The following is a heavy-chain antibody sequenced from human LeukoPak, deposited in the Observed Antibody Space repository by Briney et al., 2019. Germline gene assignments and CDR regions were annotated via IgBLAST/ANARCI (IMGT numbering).Heavy chain of an antibody. CDR3: ARVRQQLVDY. Sequence: ASVKVSCKASGHTLTSYYMHWVRQAPGQGLEWMGVINPSGGSTSYAQNFQGRVTMTRDTSTSTVYMELSSLRSEDTAVYYCARVRQQLVDYWGQGTLVTVSS. V-gene: IGHV1-46*01. D-gene: IGHD6-13*01. J-gene: IGHJ4*02. CDR2: INPSGGST. CDR1: GHTLTSYY.